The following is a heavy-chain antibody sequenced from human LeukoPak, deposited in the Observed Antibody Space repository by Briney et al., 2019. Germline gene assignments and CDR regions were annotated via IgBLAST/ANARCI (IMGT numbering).Heavy chain of an antibody. CDR1: GGTFSSYT. Sequence: VASVKVSCKASGGTFSSYTISWVRQAPGQGLEWMGRIIPILGIANYAQKFQGRVTITADKSTSTAYMELSSLRSEDTAVYYCASLDYDSSGYLTYYYYGMDVWSQGTTVTVSS. D-gene: IGHD3-22*01. V-gene: IGHV1-69*02. CDR2: IIPILGIA. J-gene: IGHJ6*02. CDR3: ASLDYDSSGYLTYYYYGMDV.